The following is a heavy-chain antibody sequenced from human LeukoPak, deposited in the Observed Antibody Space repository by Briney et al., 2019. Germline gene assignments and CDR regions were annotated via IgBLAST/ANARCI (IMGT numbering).Heavy chain of an antibody. J-gene: IGHJ4*02. CDR3: AGALWSGPFDY. CDR1: GGSISSYY. CDR2: IYYSGTT. V-gene: IGHV4-59*08. Sequence: SETLSLTCTVSGGSISSYYWSWIRQPPGKGLECIGYIYYSGTTNYNPSLKSRVTISVDTSKNQFSLKLSSVTAADTAVYYCAGALWSGPFDYWGQGTVVTVSS. D-gene: IGHD3-3*01.